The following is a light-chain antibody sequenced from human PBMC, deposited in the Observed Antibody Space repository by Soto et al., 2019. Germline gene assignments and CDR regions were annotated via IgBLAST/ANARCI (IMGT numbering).Light chain of an antibody. Sequence: DIQMTQSPSTLSASVGDRVTITCRASQSIGTWLAWYQQKPGKAPKLLIYKASSLESGVPSRFSGSGSGTEFTLTISSLQPDDFATYYCQQYSSYSWTFGQGTKVEIK. J-gene: IGKJ1*01. V-gene: IGKV1-5*03. CDR2: KAS. CDR3: QQYSSYSWT. CDR1: QSIGTW.